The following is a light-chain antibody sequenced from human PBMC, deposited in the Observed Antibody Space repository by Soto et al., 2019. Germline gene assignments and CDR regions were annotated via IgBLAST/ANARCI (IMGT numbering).Light chain of an antibody. CDR1: QSVNNN. J-gene: IGKJ5*01. CDR2: GAS. Sequence: EIVLTQSAGTVSVSPGERATLSCRASQSVNNNLAWYQQKLGQAPRVLIYGASTRATGIPARFTGSGSGTGFTLTISSLESEDFAVYYCQQRSNWPSFGQGTRLEIK. CDR3: QQRSNWPS. V-gene: IGKV3-11*01.